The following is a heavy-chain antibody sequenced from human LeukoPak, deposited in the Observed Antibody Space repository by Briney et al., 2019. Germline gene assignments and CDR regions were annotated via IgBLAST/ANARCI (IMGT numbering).Heavy chain of an antibody. CDR1: GYCFTSYW. D-gene: IGHD6-13*01. CDR3: ARRAAAAGTVYYYFDY. Sequence: GASLQISCKGSGYCFTSYWIGWVRQLPGKGLEWMGIIYPGDSDTRYSPSFQGQVTISADKSITTAYLQWSSLKASDTAIYYCARRAAAAGTVYYYFDYWGQGTLVTVSS. V-gene: IGHV5-51*01. CDR2: IYPGDSDT. J-gene: IGHJ4*02.